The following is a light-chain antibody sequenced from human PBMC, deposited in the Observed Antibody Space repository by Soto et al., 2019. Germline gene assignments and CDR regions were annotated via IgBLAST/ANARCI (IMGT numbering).Light chain of an antibody. J-gene: IGKJ2*01. Sequence: DIQMTQSPSSLSASVGDRVTITCRASQDIRYDLGWNQQKPGKAPKRLIYSTSNFHSGVPSRFSGSGSGTEFTLTISSLQPEDFATYYCLQHNSYPYTFGQGTKLEIK. V-gene: IGKV1-17*01. CDR2: STS. CDR1: QDIRYD. CDR3: LQHNSYPYT.